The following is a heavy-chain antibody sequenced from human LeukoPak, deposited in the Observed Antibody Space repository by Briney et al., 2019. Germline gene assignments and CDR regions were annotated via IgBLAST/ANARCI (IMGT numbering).Heavy chain of an antibody. V-gene: IGHV2-5*02. CDR2: IYWDDDK. CDR3: AHSPNALYYFDY. J-gene: IGHJ4*02. Sequence: SGPTLVKPTQTLTLTCTFSGFSLSTSGVNVGWIRQPPVKALEWLALIYWDDDKRYSPSLKNRLTITKDTSKNQVVLTMTSMDPVDTATYYCAHSPNALYYFDYWGQGTLVTVSS. CDR1: GFSLSTSGVN.